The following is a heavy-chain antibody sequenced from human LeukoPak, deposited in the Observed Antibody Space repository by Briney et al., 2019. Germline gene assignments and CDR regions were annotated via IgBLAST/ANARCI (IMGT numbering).Heavy chain of an antibody. CDR3: ARQGVGPLKCHFDQ. CDR1: GGSITDYY. V-gene: IGHV4-59*08. D-gene: IGHD1-26*01. Sequence: SETLSLTCTVSGGSITDYYWSWIRQPPGKGLGWIGYIHSRGSTNYNPSLKSRVTISVDTSKKQFSLKVTYVTAADTAVYYCARQGVGPLKCHFDQWGQGTIVTLSS. J-gene: IGHJ4*02. CDR2: IHSRGST.